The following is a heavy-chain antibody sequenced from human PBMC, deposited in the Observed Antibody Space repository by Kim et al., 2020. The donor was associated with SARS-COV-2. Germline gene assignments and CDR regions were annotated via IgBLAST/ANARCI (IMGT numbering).Heavy chain of an antibody. Sequence: GGSLRLSCAASGFTFSSYWMSWVRQAPGKGLEWVANIKQDGSEKYYVDSVKGRFTISRDNAKNSLYLQMNSLRAEDTAVYYCARDQHDFLYYYGMDVWGQGTTVTVSS. J-gene: IGHJ6*02. CDR3: ARDQHDFLYYYGMDV. V-gene: IGHV3-7*03. CDR2: IKQDGSEK. CDR1: GFTFSSYW. D-gene: IGHD3-3*01.